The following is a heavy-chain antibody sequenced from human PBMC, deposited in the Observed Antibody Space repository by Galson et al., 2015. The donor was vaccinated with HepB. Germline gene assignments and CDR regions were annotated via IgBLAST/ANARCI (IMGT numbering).Heavy chain of an antibody. J-gene: IGHJ6*02. CDR3: ARDSRRRLGDLPLYRSGFLYGMDV. V-gene: IGHV3-11*06. D-gene: IGHD3-16*02. CDR1: GFTFSDYY. Sequence: SLRLSCAASGFTFSDYYMTWIRQAPGKGLEWISYISGSSYTNYAASVKGRFTISRDNTRKSLYLQMSSLRAEDTAVYYCARDSRRRLGDLPLYRSGFLYGMDVWGQGTTVIVSS. CDR2: ISGSSYT.